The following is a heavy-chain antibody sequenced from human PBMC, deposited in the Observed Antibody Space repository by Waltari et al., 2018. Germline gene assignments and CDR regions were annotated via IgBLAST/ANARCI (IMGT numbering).Heavy chain of an antibody. CDR3: ARSFVVVPAAHRWGCDP. Sequence: QVQLVQSGAEVKKPGSSVKVSCKASGGTFSSYAISWVRQAPGQGLEWLGGIIPIVGTANYAQKCQGRVTITADESTSTAYMELSSLRSEDTAVYYCARSFVVVPAAHRWGCDPWGQGTLVTVSS. CDR1: GGTFSSYA. J-gene: IGHJ5*02. CDR2: IIPIVGTA. V-gene: IGHV1-69*01. D-gene: IGHD2-2*01.